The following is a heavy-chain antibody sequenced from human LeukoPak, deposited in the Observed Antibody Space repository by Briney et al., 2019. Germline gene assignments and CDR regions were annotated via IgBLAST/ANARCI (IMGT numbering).Heavy chain of an antibody. CDR1: GFSFSNHA. V-gene: IGHV3-23*01. J-gene: IGHJ4*02. Sequence: GGSLRLSCAASGFSFSNHAMTWVRQAPGKGLECVSTISGSGDTTYYADSVKGRFTISGDNSKNTLYLQMSSLRAEDTALYYCARRGPNWGFFDYWGRGTLVTVSS. CDR3: ARRGPNWGFFDY. D-gene: IGHD7-27*01. CDR2: ISGSGDTT.